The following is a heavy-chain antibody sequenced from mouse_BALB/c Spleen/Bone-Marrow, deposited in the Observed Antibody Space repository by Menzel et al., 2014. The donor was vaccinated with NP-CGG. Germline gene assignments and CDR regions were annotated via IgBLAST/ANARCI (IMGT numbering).Heavy chain of an antibody. D-gene: IGHD2-2*01. V-gene: IGHV1-7*01. CDR3: ARSGGYDGFSY. CDR2: INPSTGYT. J-gene: IGHJ2*01. CDR1: GYTFTSYW. Sequence: VQLQESGAELAKPGASVKMSCKASGYTFTSYWMHWVKQRPGQGLEWIGYINPSTGYTEYNQKFKDKATLTADKSSSTAYMQQSSLTSEDAAVYYCARSGGYDGFSYWGQGTTLTVSS.